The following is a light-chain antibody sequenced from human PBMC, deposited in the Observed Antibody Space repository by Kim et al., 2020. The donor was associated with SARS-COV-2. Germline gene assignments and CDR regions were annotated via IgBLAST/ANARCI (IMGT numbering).Light chain of an antibody. CDR1: QSISSY. Sequence: TVGDRVTITCRASQSISSYLNWYQQKPGKAPKLLIYAASSLQSGVPSRFSGSGSGTDFTLTISSLQPEDFATYYCQQSYSTPLVTFGQGTRLEIK. CDR2: AAS. V-gene: IGKV1-39*01. CDR3: QQSYSTPLVT. J-gene: IGKJ5*01.